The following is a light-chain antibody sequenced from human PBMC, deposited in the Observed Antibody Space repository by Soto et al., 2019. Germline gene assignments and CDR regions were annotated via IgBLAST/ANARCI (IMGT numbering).Light chain of an antibody. V-gene: IGLV4-69*01. Sequence: QLVLTQSPSASASLGASVKLTCTLSSGRSSYAIAWYQQQPEKGPRYLMNLNSDGSHSKGDGIPDRFSGSSSGAEHYLTISSLQSEDEADYYCQTWGTGAWVFGGGTKLTVL. CDR1: SGRSSYA. CDR2: LNSDGSH. J-gene: IGLJ3*02. CDR3: QTWGTGAWV.